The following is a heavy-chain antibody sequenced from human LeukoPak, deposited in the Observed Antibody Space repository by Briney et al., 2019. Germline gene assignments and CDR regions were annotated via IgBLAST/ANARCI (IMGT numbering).Heavy chain of an antibody. J-gene: IGHJ3*02. D-gene: IGHD2-15*01. Sequence: GGSLRLSCAASGFAFSSQAVGWVRQAPGKGLEWVSVIYSDERTYYADSVKGRFTISRDNSKNTLYLQMNRLRAEDTAVYYCARDPAYCSGGICYSNAFDSWGQGTMVTVSS. CDR1: GFAFSSQA. V-gene: IGHV3-66*01. CDR3: ARDPAYCSGGICYSNAFDS. CDR2: IYSDERT.